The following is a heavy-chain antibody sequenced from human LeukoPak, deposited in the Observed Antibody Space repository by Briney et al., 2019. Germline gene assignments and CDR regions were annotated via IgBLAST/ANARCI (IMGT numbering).Heavy chain of an antibody. V-gene: IGHV4-30-4*01. D-gene: IGHD3-22*01. Sequence: SETLSLTCTVSGAPISSGDYYWSWIRQPPGKGLECIGHIYYSGSTYYNPSLKSRVTISVDTSKNQFSLKLSSVTAADTAVYYCARGRGVPYYYDSSGYYPADYWGQGTLVTVSS. J-gene: IGHJ4*02. CDR3: ARGRGVPYYYDSSGYYPADY. CDR1: GAPISSGDYY. CDR2: IYYSGST.